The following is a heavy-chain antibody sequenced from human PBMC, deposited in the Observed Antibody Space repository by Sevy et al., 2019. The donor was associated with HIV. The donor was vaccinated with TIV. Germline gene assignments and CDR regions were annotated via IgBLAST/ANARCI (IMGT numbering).Heavy chain of an antibody. V-gene: IGHV3-30*18. CDR3: AKDRDSALGYFDY. CDR2: ISYDGSNK. Sequence: GGSLRLSCAASAFTFSSYGMHWVRQAPGKGLEWVAVISYDGSNKYYADSVKGRFTISRDNSKNTLYLQMNSLRAEDTAVYYCAKDRDSALGYFDYWGQGTLVTVSS. J-gene: IGHJ4*02. D-gene: IGHD3-10*01. CDR1: AFTFSSYG.